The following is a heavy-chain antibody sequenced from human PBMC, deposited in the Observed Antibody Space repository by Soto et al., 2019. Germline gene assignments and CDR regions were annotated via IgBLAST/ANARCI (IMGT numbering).Heavy chain of an antibody. J-gene: IGHJ6*02. D-gene: IGHD3-10*01. Sequence: EVQVVESGGGLVQPGGSLRLSCAASGFTFSNFWMQWVRQAPGKGLVWVSRINSDGSSTRYADSVKGRFTISRDNAKNALDLQMISLRDEDTAVYYCARAVRSGSYPYYYYGMDVWGPGTTVTVSS. CDR2: INSDGSST. CDR3: ARAVRSGSYPYYYYGMDV. CDR1: GFTFSNFW. V-gene: IGHV3-74*01.